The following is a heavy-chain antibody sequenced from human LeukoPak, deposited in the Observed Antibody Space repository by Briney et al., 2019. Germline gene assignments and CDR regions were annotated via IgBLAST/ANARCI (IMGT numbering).Heavy chain of an antibody. CDR2: IKQDGNKK. Sequence: GGSLRLSCAASGFNFSSYWMSWVRQAPGKGLEWMANIKQDGNKKYYVDSVKGRFTISRDKAKNSLYLQMKSLRAEDTAVYYCARDLVGGDYWGQGTLVTVSS. V-gene: IGHV3-7*01. D-gene: IGHD3-16*01. CDR1: GFNFSSYW. CDR3: ARDLVGGDY. J-gene: IGHJ4*02.